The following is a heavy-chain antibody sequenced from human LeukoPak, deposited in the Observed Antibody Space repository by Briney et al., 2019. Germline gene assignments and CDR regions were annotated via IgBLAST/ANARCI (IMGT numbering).Heavy chain of an antibody. CDR1: GFTFSSYA. CDR2: ISYDGSNK. V-gene: IGHV3-30*01. D-gene: IGHD1-26*01. J-gene: IGHJ4*02. CDR3: AREGDSGSYSDY. Sequence: GGSLRLSCAGSGFTFSSYAMHWVRQAPGKGLEWVAVISYDGSNKYYADSVKGRFTISRDNSKNTLYLQMNSLRAEDTAVYYCAREGDSGSYSDYWGQGTLVTVSS.